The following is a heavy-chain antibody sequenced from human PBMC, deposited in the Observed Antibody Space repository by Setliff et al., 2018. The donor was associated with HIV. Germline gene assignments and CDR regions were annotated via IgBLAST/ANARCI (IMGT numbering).Heavy chain of an antibody. D-gene: IGHD5-12*01. CDR3: ATLRWLRSKHSDY. Sequence: SETLSLTCAVYGGSFSGYNWSWIRQTPGKGLEWIGEINHSGSTNHNPSLKSRITISEDTSRNQFSLKLSSVTAADTAVYFCATLRWLRSKHSDYWGQGTLVTVSS. CDR1: GGSFSGYN. J-gene: IGHJ4*02. V-gene: IGHV4-34*01. CDR2: INHSGST.